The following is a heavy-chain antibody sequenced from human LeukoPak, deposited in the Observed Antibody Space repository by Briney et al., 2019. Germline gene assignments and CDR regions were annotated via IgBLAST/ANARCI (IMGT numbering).Heavy chain of an antibody. CDR3: AKGPRGSYGLNWFDP. D-gene: IGHD5-18*01. J-gene: IGHJ5*02. Sequence: GGSLRLSCVASGFTFSNYGIHWVRQAPGKGLEWVAIISHDGSDKYYGDSVKGRFTISRDNAKNSLYLQMNSLRAEDTALYYCAKGPRGSYGLNWFDPWGQGTLVTVSS. CDR2: ISHDGSDK. CDR1: GFTFSNYG. V-gene: IGHV3-30*18.